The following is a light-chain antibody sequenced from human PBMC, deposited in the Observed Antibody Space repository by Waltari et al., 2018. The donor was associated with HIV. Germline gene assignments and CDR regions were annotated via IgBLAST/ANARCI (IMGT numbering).Light chain of an antibody. CDR1: LGVSDW. CDR3: QQYQSYLT. CDR2: RAS. V-gene: IGKV1-5*03. Sequence: DIQLTQSPSTLSASIGDKVTITCRASLGVSDWLAWYQHKPGKAPKLLVYRASALQVGVPSRFSGSGSGTEFTLTINSLQPDDFATYYCQQYQSYLTFGQGTKLEMK. J-gene: IGKJ2*01.